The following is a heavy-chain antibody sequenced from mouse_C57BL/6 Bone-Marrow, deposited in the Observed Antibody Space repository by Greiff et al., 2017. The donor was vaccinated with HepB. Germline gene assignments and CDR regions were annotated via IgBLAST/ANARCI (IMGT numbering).Heavy chain of an antibody. Sequence: EVQLQQSGPGLVKPSQTVFLTCTVTGISITTGNYRWSWIRQFPGNKLEWIGYIYYSGTITYNPSLTSRTTITRDTPKNQFFLEMNSLTAEDTATYYCAREGVYDYDFYYAMDYWGQGTSVTVSS. D-gene: IGHD2-4*01. V-gene: IGHV3-5*01. CDR2: IYYSGTI. CDR1: GISITTGNYR. CDR3: AREGVYDYDFYYAMDY. J-gene: IGHJ4*01.